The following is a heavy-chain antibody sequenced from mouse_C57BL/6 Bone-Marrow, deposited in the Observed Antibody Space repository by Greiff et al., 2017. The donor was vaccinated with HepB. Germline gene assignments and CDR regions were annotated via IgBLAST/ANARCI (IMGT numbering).Heavy chain of an antibody. V-gene: IGHV2-2*01. Sequence: VKLQESGPGLVQPSQSLSITCTVSGFSLTSYGVHWVRQSPGKGLEWLGVIWSGGSTDYNAAFISRLSISKDNSKSQVFFKMNSLQADDTAIYYCARPIYYYGLDYWGQGTTLTVSS. J-gene: IGHJ2*01. CDR2: IWSGGST. CDR3: ARPIYYYGLDY. D-gene: IGHD1-1*01. CDR1: GFSLTSYG.